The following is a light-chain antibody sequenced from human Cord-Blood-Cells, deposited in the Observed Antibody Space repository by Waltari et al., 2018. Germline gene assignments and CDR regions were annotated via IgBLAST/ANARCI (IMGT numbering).Light chain of an antibody. J-gene: IGLJ3*02. CDR3: SSYTSSSTWV. CDR1: SSDVGGYNY. V-gene: IGLV2-14*01. CDR2: DVS. Sequence: QSALTQPASVSGSPGQSITISCTGTSSDVGGYNYVSWYQQHPGKAPKLMIYDVSKRPSVVLNRVSGTKSGNTASLPISGLQAEDEADYYCSSYTSSSTWVFGGGTKLTVL.